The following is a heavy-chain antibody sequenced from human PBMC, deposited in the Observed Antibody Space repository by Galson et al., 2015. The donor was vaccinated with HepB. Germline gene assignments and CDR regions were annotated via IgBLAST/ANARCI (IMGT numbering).Heavy chain of an antibody. V-gene: IGHV3-33*01. Sequence: SLRLSCAASGFTFGSYGMHWVRQAPGKGLEWVAVIWYDGSNKYYADSVKGRFTISRDNSKNTLYLQMNSLRAEDTAVYYCARDHDSGSPDFDYWGQGTLVTVSS. J-gene: IGHJ4*02. CDR2: IWYDGSNK. CDR3: ARDHDSGSPDFDY. CDR1: GFTFGSYG. D-gene: IGHD1-26*01.